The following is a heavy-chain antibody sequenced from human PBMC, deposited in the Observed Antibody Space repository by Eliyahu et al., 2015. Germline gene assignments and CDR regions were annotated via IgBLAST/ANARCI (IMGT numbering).Heavy chain of an antibody. CDR1: GFTVSSNH. V-gene: IGHV3-66*02. CDR2: IYSGGSR. J-gene: IGHJ4*02. Sequence: EVQLVESGGNLVQPGGSLSLSCATSGFTVSSNHMSWVRQAPGKGLEWVSVIYSGGSRHYADSVKGRFTISRDNSKNTLFLHMTSLRPEDTAVYYCARAVDTSGYYERLDFWGQGTLVTVSS. CDR3: ARAVDTSGYYERLDF. D-gene: IGHD3-22*01.